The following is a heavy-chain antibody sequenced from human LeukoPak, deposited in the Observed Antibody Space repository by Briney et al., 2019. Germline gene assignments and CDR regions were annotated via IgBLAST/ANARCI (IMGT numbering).Heavy chain of an antibody. Sequence: SETLSLTCAVSGESFSGYYWSWIRQPPGKGLEWIGEINHSGSTNYNPSLKSRVTISVDTSTNQFSLKLSSVTAADTAVYYCARLFIASPGTRYYYYNMDVWGKGTTVT. V-gene: IGHV4-34*01. CDR1: GESFSGYY. CDR3: ARLFIASPGTRYYYYNMDV. CDR2: INHSGST. J-gene: IGHJ6*03. D-gene: IGHD6-13*01.